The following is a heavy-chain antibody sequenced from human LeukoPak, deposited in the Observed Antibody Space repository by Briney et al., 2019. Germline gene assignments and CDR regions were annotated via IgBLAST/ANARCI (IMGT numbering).Heavy chain of an antibody. V-gene: IGHV4-30-4*01. CDR1: GGSISSGDYY. Sequence: SETLSLTCTVSGGSISSGDYYWSWIRQPPGKGLEWIGYIYYSGSTYYNPSLKSRVTISVDTSKNQSSLKLSSVTAADTAVYYCARDYYDSSGYTYWGQGTLVTVSS. D-gene: IGHD3-22*01. CDR3: ARDYYDSSGYTY. CDR2: IYYSGST. J-gene: IGHJ4*02.